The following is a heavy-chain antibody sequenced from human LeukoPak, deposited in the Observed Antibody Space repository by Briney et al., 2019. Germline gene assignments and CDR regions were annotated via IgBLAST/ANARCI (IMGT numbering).Heavy chain of an antibody. CDR1: GFTFSSYS. D-gene: IGHD2-2*01. V-gene: IGHV3-48*01. Sequence: GGSPRLSCAASGFTFSSYSMNWVRQAPGKGLEWVSFITGSSSTIYYADSVKGRFTISRDNAKNSLYLQMNSLRAEDTAVYYCASCSSTNCYWGQGTLVTVSS. J-gene: IGHJ4*02. CDR3: ASCSSTNCY. CDR2: ITGSSSTI.